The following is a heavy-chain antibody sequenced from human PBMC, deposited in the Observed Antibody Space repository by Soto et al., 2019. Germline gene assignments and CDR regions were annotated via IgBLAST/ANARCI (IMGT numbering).Heavy chain of an antibody. CDR2: ISYDGSNK. CDR3: ARAYYYDSSGLGFHVFQH. V-gene: IGHV3-30-3*01. Sequence: GGSLRLSCAASGFTFSSYAMHWVRQAPGKGLEWVAVISYDGSNKYYADSVKGGFTISRDNSKNTLYLQMNSLRAEDTAVYYCARAYYYDSSGLGFHVFQHWGQGTLVTVSS. CDR1: GFTFSSYA. J-gene: IGHJ1*01. D-gene: IGHD3-22*01.